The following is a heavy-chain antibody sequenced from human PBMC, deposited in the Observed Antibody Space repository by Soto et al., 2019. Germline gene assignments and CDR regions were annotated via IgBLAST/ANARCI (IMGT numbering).Heavy chain of an antibody. CDR1: GYSFTNYW. D-gene: IGHD6-19*01. Sequence: LGESLKISCQASGYSFTNYWLGWVRQMPGKGLEWMGIIHPGDSDARYSRSFQGQVTISADKSITTACLQWSSLKASDTAMYYCGRLVVAGTADYFDYWGQGTLVTVSS. CDR2: IHPGDSDA. V-gene: IGHV5-51*01. J-gene: IGHJ4*02. CDR3: GRLVVAGTADYFDY.